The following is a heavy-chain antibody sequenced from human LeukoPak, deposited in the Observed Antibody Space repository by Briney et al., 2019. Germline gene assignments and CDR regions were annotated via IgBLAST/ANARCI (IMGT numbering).Heavy chain of an antibody. CDR1: GGSISSYY. D-gene: IGHD4-17*01. V-gene: IGHV4-59*01. CDR3: ARGGHYGLVNAFDI. J-gene: IGHJ3*02. CDR2: IYYSGST. Sequence: SETLSLTCTVSGGSISSYYWSWIRQPPGKGLEWIGYIYYSGSTNYNPSLKSRVTISVDTSKNQFSLKLSSVTAADTAVYYCARGGHYGLVNAFDIWGQGTMVTVSS.